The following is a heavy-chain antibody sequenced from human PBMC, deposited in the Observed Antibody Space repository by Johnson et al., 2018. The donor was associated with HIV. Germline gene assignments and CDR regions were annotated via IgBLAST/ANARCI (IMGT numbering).Heavy chain of an antibody. Sequence: VQLVESGGGVVRPGGSLRLSCAASGFSFDDYGMSWVRQAPGKGLEWVSGIILNGGSTDYADSVKGRFTISRDNSKNTLYLQMNSLRADDTAVYYCQVDTEAFDVWGQGTLVTVSS. D-gene: IGHD1-14*01. J-gene: IGHJ3*01. CDR3: QVDTEAFDV. CDR2: IILNGGST. CDR1: GFSFDDYG. V-gene: IGHV3-20*04.